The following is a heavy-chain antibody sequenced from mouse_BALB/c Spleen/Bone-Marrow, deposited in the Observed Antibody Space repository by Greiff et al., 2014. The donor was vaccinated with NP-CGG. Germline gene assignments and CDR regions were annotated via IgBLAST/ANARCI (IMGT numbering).Heavy chain of an antibody. Sequence: VQLQQSGAELVRPGSSVKISCKASGYAFSSYWMNWVKQRPGQGLEWIGQIYPGDGDTNYNGKFKGKATLTADKSSSTAYMQLSSLTSEDSAVYFCARSNWSAWFAYWGQGTLVTVSA. V-gene: IGHV1-80*01. J-gene: IGHJ3*01. D-gene: IGHD4-1*01. CDR1: GYAFSSYW. CDR2: IYPGDGDT. CDR3: ARSNWSAWFAY.